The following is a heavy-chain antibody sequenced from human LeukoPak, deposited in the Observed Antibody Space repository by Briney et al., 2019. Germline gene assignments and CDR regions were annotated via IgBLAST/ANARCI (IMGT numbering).Heavy chain of an antibody. J-gene: IGHJ4*02. CDR1: GFTFSSYA. CDR3: AKDQPRATVTNYFDY. CDR2: IGGSGGST. V-gene: IGHV3-23*01. D-gene: IGHD4-17*01. Sequence: GGSLRLSCAASGFTFSSYAMSWVRQAPGKGLEWVSAIGGSGGSTYYADSVKGRFTISRDNSKNTLYLQMNSLRAEDTAVYYCAKDQPRATVTNYFDYWGQGTLVTVSS.